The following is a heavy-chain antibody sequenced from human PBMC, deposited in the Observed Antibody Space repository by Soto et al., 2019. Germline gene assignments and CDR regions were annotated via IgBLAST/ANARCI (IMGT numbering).Heavy chain of an antibody. CDR1: GFTFSSYA. J-gene: IGHJ4*02. CDR3: AKDKGIAAAGAVGEHEGGGEFDY. CDR2: ISGSGGST. Sequence: EVQLLESGGGLVQPGGSLRLSCAASGFTFSSYAMSWVRQAPGKGLEWVSAISGSGGSTYYADSVKGRFTISRDNSKNTLYLQMNSLRAEDTAVYYCAKDKGIAAAGAVGEHEGGGEFDYWGQGTLVTVSS. D-gene: IGHD6-13*01. V-gene: IGHV3-23*01.